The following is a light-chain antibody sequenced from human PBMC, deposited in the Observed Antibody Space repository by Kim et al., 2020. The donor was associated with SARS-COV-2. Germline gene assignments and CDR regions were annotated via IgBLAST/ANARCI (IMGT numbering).Light chain of an antibody. CDR2: LDT. Sequence: SYELTQPPSVSVSPGQTARITCSGAALPTLYSSCYQQNPGQAPFLVFYLDTARPSGFPSRFSSSSSGTTVTFPFIGVQPSVEPDFYFPSSPPSVSFVF. V-gene: IGLV3-25*03. CDR1: ALPTLY. J-gene: IGLJ6*01. CDR3: PSSPPSVSFV.